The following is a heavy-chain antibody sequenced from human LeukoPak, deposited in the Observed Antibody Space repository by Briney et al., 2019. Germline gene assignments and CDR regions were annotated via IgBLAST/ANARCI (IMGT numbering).Heavy chain of an antibody. J-gene: IGHJ6*03. V-gene: IGHV3-48*04. CDR1: GFTFSSYS. D-gene: IGHD3-3*01. Sequence: GGSLRLSCAASGFTFSSYSMNWVREAPGKGLEWVSYISSSRSTIYHADSVKGRFTISRDNAKNSLYLQMNNLKVEDTAVYYCARLNYDFWSGVWEGYYMDVWGKGTTVT. CDR3: ARLNYDFWSGVWEGYYMDV. CDR2: ISSSRSTI.